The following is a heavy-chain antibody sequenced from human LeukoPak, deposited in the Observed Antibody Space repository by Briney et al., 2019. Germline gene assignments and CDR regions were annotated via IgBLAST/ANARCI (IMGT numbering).Heavy chain of an antibody. D-gene: IGHD1-26*01. CDR1: GGSISSGGYY. CDR3: AREVRGAGVY. J-gene: IGHJ4*02. Sequence: PSETLSLTCTVSGGSISSGGYYWSWIRQPPGKGLEWIGYIYHSGSTYYNPSLKSRVTISVDTSKNQFSLKLSSVTAADTAVYYCAREVRGAGVYWGQGTLVTVSS. V-gene: IGHV4-30-2*01. CDR2: IYHSGST.